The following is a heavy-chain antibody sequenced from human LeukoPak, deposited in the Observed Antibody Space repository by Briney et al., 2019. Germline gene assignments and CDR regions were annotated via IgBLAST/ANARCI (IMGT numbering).Heavy chain of an antibody. J-gene: IGHJ4*02. Sequence: ASVKVSCKASGYTFTSYGISWVRQAPGQGLEWMGWINPNSGGTNYAQKFQGRVTMTRDTSISTAYMELSRLRSDDTAVYYCARAGGLYGDPIDYWGQGTLVTVSS. CDR3: ARAGGLYGDPIDY. CDR2: INPNSGGT. CDR1: GYTFTSYG. D-gene: IGHD4-17*01. V-gene: IGHV1-2*02.